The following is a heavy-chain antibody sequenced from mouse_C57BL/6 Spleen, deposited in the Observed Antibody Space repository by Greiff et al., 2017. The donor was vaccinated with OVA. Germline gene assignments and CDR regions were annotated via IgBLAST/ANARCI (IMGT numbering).Heavy chain of an antibody. CDR1: GFSFTSYG. CDR3: ARGTGTGYAMDY. J-gene: IGHJ4*01. Sequence: VKLMESGPGLVQPSQSLSITCTVSGFSFTSYGVHWVRQSPGKGLEWLGVIWSGGSTDYNAAFISRLSISKDNSKSQVFLKMNSLQADDTAIYYCARGTGTGYAMDYWGQGTSVTVSS. CDR2: IWSGGST. D-gene: IGHD4-1*01. V-gene: IGHV2-2*01.